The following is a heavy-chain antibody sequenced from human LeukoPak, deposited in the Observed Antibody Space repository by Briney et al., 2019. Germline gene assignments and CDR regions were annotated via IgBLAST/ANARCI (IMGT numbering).Heavy chain of an antibody. Sequence: SETLSLTCTVSGGSISTYYWSWIRQPPGQGLEWIGYIYYSGSANYNPSLKSRVTISVDTSKNQFSLKLSSVTAADTAVYYCARSYGSGNYFDYWGQGTLVTVSS. D-gene: IGHD3-10*01. V-gene: IGHV4-59*01. CDR2: IYYSGSA. J-gene: IGHJ4*02. CDR1: GGSISTYY. CDR3: ARSYGSGNYFDY.